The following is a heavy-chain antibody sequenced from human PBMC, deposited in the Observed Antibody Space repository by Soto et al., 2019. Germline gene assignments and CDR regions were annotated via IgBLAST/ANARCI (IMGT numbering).Heavy chain of an antibody. V-gene: IGHV3-15*01. D-gene: IGHD3-9*01. Sequence: GGSLRLSCAASGFTFSNAWMSWVRQAPGKGLEWVGRIKSKTDGGTTDYAAPVKGRFTISRDDSKNTLYLQMNSLKTEDTAVYYCTTEREGYYDILTGYYFDYWGQGTLVTVSS. CDR2: IKSKTDGGTT. J-gene: IGHJ4*02. CDR3: TTEREGYYDILTGYYFDY. CDR1: GFTFSNAW.